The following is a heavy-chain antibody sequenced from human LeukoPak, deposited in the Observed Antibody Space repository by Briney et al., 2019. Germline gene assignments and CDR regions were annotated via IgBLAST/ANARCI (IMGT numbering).Heavy chain of an antibody. CDR1: EFTLSNYA. CDR2: ISGGGDST. D-gene: IGHD6-13*01. J-gene: IGHJ4*02. V-gene: IGHV3-23*01. Sequence: GGCLRLSCVASEFTLSNYAMTWVRQAPGKGLEWVSTISGGGDSTYFAESVKGRFTISRDNSKNTLYLQMNGLRAEDTALYYCAKALYSRWSLHYWGQGTLVTVSS. CDR3: AKALYSRWSLHY.